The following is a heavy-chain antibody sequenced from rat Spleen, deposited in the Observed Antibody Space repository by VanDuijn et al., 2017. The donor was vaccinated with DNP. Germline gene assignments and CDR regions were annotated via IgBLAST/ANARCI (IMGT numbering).Heavy chain of an antibody. CDR3: AREYYGYNC. Sequence: EVQLVVSGGGLVQPGRSLKLSCAASGIIFSDHYMAWVRQAPTKGLEWVAAIRHDGGSIYYPDSVKGRFTGSRDNAKNSLYLQMDSLRSEDTATYYCAREYYGYNCWGQGVMVTVSS. D-gene: IGHD1-9*01. CDR1: GIIFSDHY. V-gene: IGHV5-20*01. J-gene: IGHJ2*01. CDR2: IRHDGGSI.